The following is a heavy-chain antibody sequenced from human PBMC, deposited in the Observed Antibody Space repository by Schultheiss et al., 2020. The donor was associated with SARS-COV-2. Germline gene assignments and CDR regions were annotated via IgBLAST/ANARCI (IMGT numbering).Heavy chain of an antibody. J-gene: IGHJ4*02. Sequence: SETLSLTCTVSGGSISSYYWSWIRQPPGKGLEWIGYIYYSGSTNYNPSLKSRVTISVDTSKNQFSLKLSSVTAADTAVYYCARKKGLRRNYYFDYWGQGTLVTVSS. CDR3: ARKKGLRRNYYFDY. CDR1: GGSISSYY. CDR2: IYYSGST. V-gene: IGHV4-59*12. D-gene: IGHD2-21*02.